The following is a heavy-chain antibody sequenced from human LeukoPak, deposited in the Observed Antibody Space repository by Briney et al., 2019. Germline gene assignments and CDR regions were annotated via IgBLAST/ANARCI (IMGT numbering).Heavy chain of an antibody. D-gene: IGHD4-17*01. V-gene: IGHV3-9*01. J-gene: IGHJ4*02. CDR2: ISWNSGSI. CDR3: AKDMRGDFGTFDY. Sequence: GRSLRLSCAASGFTFDDYAMHWVRQAPGKGVEWVSGISWNSGSIGYADSVKGRFTISRDNAKNSLYLQMNSLRAEDTALYYCAKDMRGDFGTFDYWGQGTLVTVSS. CDR1: GFTFDDYA.